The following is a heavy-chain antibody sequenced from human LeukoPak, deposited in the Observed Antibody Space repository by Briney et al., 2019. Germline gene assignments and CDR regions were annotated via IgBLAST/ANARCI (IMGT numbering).Heavy chain of an antibody. Sequence: GGSLRLSCAASGFTFSSYAMSWVRQAPGKGLEWVSAISGSGGSTYYANSVKGRFTISRDNSKNTLYLQMNSLRAEDTAVYYCAKEGLRITIFGVVKPLAFDIWGQGTMVTVSS. CDR1: GFTFSSYA. D-gene: IGHD3-3*01. CDR2: ISGSGGST. J-gene: IGHJ3*02. CDR3: AKEGLRITIFGVVKPLAFDI. V-gene: IGHV3-23*01.